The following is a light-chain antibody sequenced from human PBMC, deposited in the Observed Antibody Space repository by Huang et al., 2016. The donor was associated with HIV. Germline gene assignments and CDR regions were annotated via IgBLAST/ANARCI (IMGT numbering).Light chain of an antibody. CDR1: HHVRRSY. CDR3: QQYGSTPRT. J-gene: IGKJ4*01. V-gene: IGKV3-20*01. CDR2: DSS. Sequence: DIVLTQSPGILSLSPGDRASLSCSSSHHVRRSYLVWYQQKPGQAPRLLIYDSSSRAIGIPDGVRGSGSGTDFILSISRLEPEDVAVYHCQQYGSTPRTFGGGTKVEIK.